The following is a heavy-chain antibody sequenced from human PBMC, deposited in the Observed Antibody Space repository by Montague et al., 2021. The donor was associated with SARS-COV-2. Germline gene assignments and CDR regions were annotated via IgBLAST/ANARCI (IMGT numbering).Heavy chain of an antibody. CDR2: FYYSGST. CDR3: AGDLGRTGYYYGLDV. J-gene: IGHJ6*02. CDR1: GGSLSSGGYY. V-gene: IGHV4-31*03. Sequence: TRSLTCTVSGGSLSSGGYYWSWIRQLPGKGLEWLGYFYYSGSTYYNPSLKSRVFISADMSKNQFFLNLTSVTAADAAVYYCAGDLGRTGYYYGLDVWGQGTTVTVSS. D-gene: IGHD3/OR15-3a*01.